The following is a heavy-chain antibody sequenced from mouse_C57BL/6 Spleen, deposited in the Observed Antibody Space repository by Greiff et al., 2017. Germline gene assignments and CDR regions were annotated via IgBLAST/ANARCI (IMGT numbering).Heavy chain of an antibody. CDR2: ISGSSGNT. CDR1: GFTFSSYT. Sequence: EVKLVESGGGLVKPGGSLKLSCAASGFTFSSYTMSWVRQTPGKRLEWVATISGSSGNTYYPDSVKGRFTITRDNAYNTLYLQLRSLTSEDTAVYYCARFYFCNDWFDYWGQGTTLTVSS. D-gene: IGHD2-1*01. V-gene: IGHV5-9*04. J-gene: IGHJ2*01. CDR3: ARFYFCNDWFDY.